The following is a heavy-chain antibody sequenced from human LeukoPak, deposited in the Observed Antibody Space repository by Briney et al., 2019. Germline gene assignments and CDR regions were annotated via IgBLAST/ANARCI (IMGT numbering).Heavy chain of an antibody. CDR1: GYTFTGYY. CDR3: VRAYYYYMDV. CDR2: INPNSGDT. V-gene: IGHV1-2*02. J-gene: IGHJ6*03. Sequence: GASVKVSCKTSGYTFTGYYMHWVRQAPGQGLEWMGWINPNSGDTNYAQKFQGRVTMTRDTPISTAYMELSRLRSDDTAVYYCVRAYYYYMDVWGKGTTVTVSS.